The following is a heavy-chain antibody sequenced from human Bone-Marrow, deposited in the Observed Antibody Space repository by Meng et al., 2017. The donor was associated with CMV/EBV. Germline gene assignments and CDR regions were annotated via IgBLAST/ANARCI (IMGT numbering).Heavy chain of an antibody. V-gene: IGHV3-21*01. D-gene: IGHD3-3*01. CDR2: ISSSSSYI. Sequence: GGSLRLSCAASGFTFSSYGMHWVRQAPGKGLEWVSSISSSSSYIYYADSVKGRFTISRDNAKNSLYLQMNSLRAEDTAVYYCAKEARIWSGSFDAFDIWGQGTMVTVSS. J-gene: IGHJ3*02. CDR3: AKEARIWSGSFDAFDI. CDR1: GFTFSSYG.